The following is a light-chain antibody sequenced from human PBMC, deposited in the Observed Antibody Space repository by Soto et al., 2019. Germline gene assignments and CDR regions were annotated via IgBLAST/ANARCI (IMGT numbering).Light chain of an antibody. J-gene: IGLJ2*01. CDR2: NAF. V-gene: IGLV2-14*03. Sequence: QSALTQPASVSGSPGQSITISCTGTSSDVGGYNYVSWYQHHPGRATKLMIYNAFDRPSGVSNRFSGSKSGNTASLTISGLQAEDEADYYCSSYRGSNTVVFGGGTKVTVL. CDR1: SSDVGGYNY. CDR3: SSYRGSNTVV.